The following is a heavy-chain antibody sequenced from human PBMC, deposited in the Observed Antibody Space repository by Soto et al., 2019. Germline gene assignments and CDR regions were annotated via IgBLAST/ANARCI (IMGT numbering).Heavy chain of an antibody. CDR2: IYYSGST. CDR3: ARQQQWLVQGGFDP. J-gene: IGHJ5*02. D-gene: IGHD6-19*01. V-gene: IGHV4-39*01. CDR1: GGSISSSSYY. Sequence: TSETLSLTCTVSGGSISSSSYYWGWIRQPPGKGLEWIGSIYYSGSTYYNPSLKSRVTISVDTSKNQFSLKLSSVTAADTAVYYCARQQQWLVQGGFDPWGQGTLVTVSS.